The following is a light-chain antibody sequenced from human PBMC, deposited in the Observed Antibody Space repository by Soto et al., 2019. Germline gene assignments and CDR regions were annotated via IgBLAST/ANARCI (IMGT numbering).Light chain of an antibody. J-gene: IGKJ4*01. CDR1: QSVRSS. CDR2: DAS. Sequence: EIVLTQSPATLSLSPGERATLSCMASQSVRSSLAWYQQQPGQAPRLLIYDASNRATGIPARFSGSGSGTDFTLTISSLEPEDFAVYYCQQRSDWPLTFGGGTKVDNK. CDR3: QQRSDWPLT. V-gene: IGKV3-11*01.